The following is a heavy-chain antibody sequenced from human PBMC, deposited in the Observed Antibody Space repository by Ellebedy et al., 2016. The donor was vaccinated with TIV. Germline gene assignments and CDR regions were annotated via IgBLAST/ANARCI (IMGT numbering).Heavy chain of an antibody. CDR1: GFTFSSYG. CDR3: ARDPAATEPYYYYGMDV. V-gene: IGHV3-30*02. Sequence: GGSLRLSCAASGFTFSSYGMHWVRQAPGKGLEWVAFIRYDGSNKYYADSVKGRFTISRDNSKNTLYLQMNSLRAEDTAVYYCARDPAATEPYYYYGMDVWGQGTTVTVSS. CDR2: IRYDGSNK. D-gene: IGHD2-2*01. J-gene: IGHJ6*02.